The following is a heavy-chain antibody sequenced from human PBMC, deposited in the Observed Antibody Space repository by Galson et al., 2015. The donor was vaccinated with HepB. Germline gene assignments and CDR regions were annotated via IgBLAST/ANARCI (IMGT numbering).Heavy chain of an antibody. CDR1: GFTFNNAW. Sequence: SLRLSCAASGFTFNNAWMSWVRQAPGKGLEWVGRINSKTNGGTTDYAAPVKGRFTISRDDSKNTLYLQMNNLKTDDTAVYYCTTRGTYYDSSFFDYWGQGTLVTVSS. J-gene: IGHJ4*02. CDR3: TTRGTYYDSSFFDY. V-gene: IGHV3-15*01. D-gene: IGHD3-22*01. CDR2: INSKTNGGTT.